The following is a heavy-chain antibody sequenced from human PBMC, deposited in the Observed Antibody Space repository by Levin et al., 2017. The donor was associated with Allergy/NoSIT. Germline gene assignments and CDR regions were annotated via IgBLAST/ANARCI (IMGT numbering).Heavy chain of an antibody. V-gene: IGHV3-21*01. CDR2: ISSSSSYI. CDR3: ARDRTGTTGWSYYDYGMDV. CDR1: GFTFSSYS. J-gene: IGHJ6*02. D-gene: IGHD1-7*01. Sequence: SCAASGFTFSSYSMNWVRQAPGKGLEWVSSISSSSSYIYYADSVRGRFTISRDNAKNSLYLQMNSLRAEDTAVYYCARDRTGTTGWSYYDYGMDVWGQGTTVTVSS.